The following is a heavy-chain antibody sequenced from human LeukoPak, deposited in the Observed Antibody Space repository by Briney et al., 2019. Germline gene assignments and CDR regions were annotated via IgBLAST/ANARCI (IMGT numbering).Heavy chain of an antibody. CDR3: ARDNSSGWRPFDY. D-gene: IGHD6-19*01. J-gene: IGHJ4*02. Sequence: ASVKVSCKASGYTFTGYYMHWVRQAPGHGLEWMGWINPNSGGTNYAQKFQGRVTMTRDTSISTAYMELSRLRSDDTAVYYCARDNSSGWRPFDYWGQGTLVTVSS. CDR1: GYTFTGYY. CDR2: INPNSGGT. V-gene: IGHV1-2*02.